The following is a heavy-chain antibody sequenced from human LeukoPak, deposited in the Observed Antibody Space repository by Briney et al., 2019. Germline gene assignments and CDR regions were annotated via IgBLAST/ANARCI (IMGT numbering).Heavy chain of an antibody. CDR1: GGSISSYY. D-gene: IGHD5-18*01. Sequence: LSLTCTVSGGSISSYYWSWIRQPPGKGLEWVTLISYDGRNQYYGQSVKGRFTISRDNSKNTLSLQMNTLRAEDTAMYYCARVPVGQYSYDSWGQGSLVTVSS. CDR2: ISYDGRNQ. V-gene: IGHV3-30*03. CDR3: ARVPVGQYSYDS. J-gene: IGHJ5*02.